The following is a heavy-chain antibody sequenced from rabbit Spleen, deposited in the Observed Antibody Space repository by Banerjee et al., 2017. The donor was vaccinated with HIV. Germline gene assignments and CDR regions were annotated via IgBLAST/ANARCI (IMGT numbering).Heavy chain of an antibody. Sequence: QSLEESGGDLVKPGASLTLTCTASGFSFSSSYYMYWGRQSPGKGLEWIACIYAGSSGRTYSSSWAKGRFSISKSSSTTVILQMTSRTASDPSSYFCARAILANRDLDLCGPGTLVTVS. CDR2: IYAGSSGRT. CDR3: ARAILANRDLDL. D-gene: IGHD2-1*01. V-gene: IGHV1S40*01. CDR1: GFSFSSSYY. J-gene: IGHJ4*01.